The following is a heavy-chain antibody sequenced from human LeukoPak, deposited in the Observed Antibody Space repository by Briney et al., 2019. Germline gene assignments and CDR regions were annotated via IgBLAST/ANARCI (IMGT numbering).Heavy chain of an antibody. V-gene: IGHV3-23*01. Sequence: GGSLRLSCAASGFTFSTYAMSWVRQTSGQGLEWVSGISGSGGNTYYADTVKGRFTISRDNSYNTLYLQMNSLRAEDTAVYYCAKGGKYSGSGSPDYWGQGTLVTVSS. CDR1: GFTFSTYA. CDR2: ISGSGGNT. CDR3: AKGGKYSGSGSPDY. J-gene: IGHJ4*02. D-gene: IGHD6-6*01.